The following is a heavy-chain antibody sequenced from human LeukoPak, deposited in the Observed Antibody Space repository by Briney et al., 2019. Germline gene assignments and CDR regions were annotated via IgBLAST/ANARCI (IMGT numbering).Heavy chain of an antibody. CDR2: IYYSGST. CDR1: GGSISSSSYY. Sequence: SVTLSLTCTVSGGSISSSSYYWGWIRQPPGRGLEWIGSIYYSGSTYYNPSLKSRVTISVDTSKNRFSLKLSSVTAADTAVYYCARGEQLLDNWSDPWGQGTLVTVSS. J-gene: IGHJ5*02. D-gene: IGHD6-13*01. CDR3: ARGEQLLDNWSDP. V-gene: IGHV4-39*07.